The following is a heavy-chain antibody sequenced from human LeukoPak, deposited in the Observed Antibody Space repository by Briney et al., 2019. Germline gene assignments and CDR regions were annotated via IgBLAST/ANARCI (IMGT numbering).Heavy chain of an antibody. V-gene: IGHV1-2*02. CDR2: INPNRGGT. CDR3: ASSLTNWNEIDY. D-gene: IGHD1-20*01. CDR1: GYTFTGYY. J-gene: IGHJ4*02. Sequence: GASVKVSCKASGYTFTGYYMHWVRQAPGQGLEWMGWINPNRGGTNYAQKFQGRVTMTRDTSISTAYMELSRLRSDDTAVYYCASSLTNWNEIDYWGQGTLVTVSS.